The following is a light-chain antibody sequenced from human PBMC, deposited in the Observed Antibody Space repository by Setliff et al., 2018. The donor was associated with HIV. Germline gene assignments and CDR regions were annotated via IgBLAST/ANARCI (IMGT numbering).Light chain of an antibody. CDR2: EVT. CDR1: SSNVGKYNL. Sequence: QSVLTQPASVSGSPGQSITISCTGNSSNVGKYNLVSWYRQNPGKAPQLTIYEVTKRPSGVSNRFSGSKSGNAASLTISGLQPDDEADYFCCSYAGSRTFDISGTGTKVTVL. CDR3: CSYAGSRTFDI. V-gene: IGLV2-23*02. J-gene: IGLJ1*01.